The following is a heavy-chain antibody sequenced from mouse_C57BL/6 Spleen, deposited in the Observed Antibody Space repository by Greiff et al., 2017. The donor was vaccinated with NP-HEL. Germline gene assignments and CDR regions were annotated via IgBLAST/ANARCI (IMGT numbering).Heavy chain of an antibody. V-gene: IGHV1-82*01. J-gene: IGHJ4*01. CDR2: IYPGDGDT. D-gene: IGHD2-1*01. Sequence: VQLQQSGPELVKPGASVKISCKASGYAFSSSWMNWVKQRPGKGLEWIGRIYPGDGDTNYNGKFKGKATLTADKSSSTAYMQLSSLTSEDSAVYFCARNPIYDGNYNYAMDYWGQGASVTVSS. CDR1: GYAFSSSW. CDR3: ARNPIYDGNYNYAMDY.